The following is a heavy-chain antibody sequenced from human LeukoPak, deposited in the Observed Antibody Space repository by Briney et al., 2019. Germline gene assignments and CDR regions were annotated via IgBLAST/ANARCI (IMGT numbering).Heavy chain of an antibody. J-gene: IGHJ4*02. Sequence: ASVKVSCKASGYTFTNYLLHWVRQAPGQGLEWVGRITPSVDTTNYAQKFRDRVTMTRDTSTSTAYMELRSLRSDDTAVYYCARETIYYYDGSGYSDWGQGTLVTVSS. D-gene: IGHD3-22*01. CDR2: ITPSVDTT. V-gene: IGHV1-46*01. CDR3: ARETIYYYDGSGYSD. CDR1: GYTFTNYL.